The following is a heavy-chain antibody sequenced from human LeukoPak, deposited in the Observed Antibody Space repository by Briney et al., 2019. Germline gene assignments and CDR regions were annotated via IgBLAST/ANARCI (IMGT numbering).Heavy chain of an antibody. CDR1: GFTFSSYG. CDR2: ISYDGSNK. D-gene: IGHD3-10*01. Sequence: GGSLRLSCAASGFTFSSYGTHWVRQAPGEGLEWVAVISYDGSNKYDADSVKGRFTISRDNSKNTLYLQMNKLRVEDTAVYYCAKSSLRGHSLWYFDLWGRGTPVTVSS. J-gene: IGHJ2*01. V-gene: IGHV3-30*18. CDR3: AKSSLRGHSLWYFDL.